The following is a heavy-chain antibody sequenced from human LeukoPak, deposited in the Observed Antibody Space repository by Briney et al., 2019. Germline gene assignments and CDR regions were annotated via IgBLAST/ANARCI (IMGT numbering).Heavy chain of an antibody. Sequence: VASVKVSCKASGYTFTGYYMHWVRQAPGQGLEWMGWINPNSGGTNYAQKFQGWVTMTRDTSISTAYMELSRLRSDDTAVYYCARGVNYDSSGLGRNWFDPWGQGTLVTVSS. CDR2: INPNSGGT. CDR1: GYTFTGYY. V-gene: IGHV1-2*04. J-gene: IGHJ5*02. CDR3: ARGVNYDSSGLGRNWFDP. D-gene: IGHD3-22*01.